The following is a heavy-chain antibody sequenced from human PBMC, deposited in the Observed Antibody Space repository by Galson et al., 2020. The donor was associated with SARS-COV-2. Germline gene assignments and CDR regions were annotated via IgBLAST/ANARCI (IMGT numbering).Heavy chain of an antibody. Sequence: GGSLRLSCAASGFTFSSYAMHWVRQAPGKGLEWVAVISYDGINKYYADSVKGRFTNSRDNSKNTLYLQMNSLRAEDTAVYYCAREISTVMDVWGKGTTVTISS. CDR3: AREISTVMDV. CDR1: GFTFSSYA. J-gene: IGHJ6*03. CDR2: ISYDGINK. D-gene: IGHD1-1*01. V-gene: IGHV3-30*04.